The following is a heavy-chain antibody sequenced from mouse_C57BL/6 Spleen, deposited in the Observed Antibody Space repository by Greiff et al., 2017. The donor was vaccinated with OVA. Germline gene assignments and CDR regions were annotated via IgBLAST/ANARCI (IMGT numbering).Heavy chain of an antibody. J-gene: IGHJ2*01. D-gene: IGHD1-1*01. CDR3: ARLRDYYGLDY. CDR1: GFTFSSYT. V-gene: IGHV5-9*01. Sequence: EVKLMESGGGLVKPGGSLKLSCAASGFTFSSYTMSWVRQTPEKRLEWVATISGGGGNTYYPDSVKGRFTISRDNAKNTLYLQMSSLRSEDTALYDCARLRDYYGLDYWGQGTTLTVSS. CDR2: ISGGGGNT.